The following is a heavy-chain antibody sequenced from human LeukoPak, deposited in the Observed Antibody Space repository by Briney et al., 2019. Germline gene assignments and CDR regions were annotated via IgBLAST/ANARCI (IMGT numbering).Heavy chain of an antibody. D-gene: IGHD2-2*01. V-gene: IGHV3-7*01. Sequence: PGGSLRLSCAASGFTFSSYWMSWVRQAPGKGLEWVANIKQDGSEKYYVDSVKGRFTISRDNAKNSLYLQMNSLRGEDTAVYYCARSLVEPAANPTLFDYWGQGTLVTVST. CDR3: ARSLVEPAANPTLFDY. J-gene: IGHJ4*02. CDR2: IKQDGSEK. CDR1: GFTFSSYW.